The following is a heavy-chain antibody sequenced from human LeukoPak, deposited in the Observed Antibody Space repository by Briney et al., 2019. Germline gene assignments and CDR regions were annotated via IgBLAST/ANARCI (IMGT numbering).Heavy chain of an antibody. Sequence: SETLSLTCTVSGGSISSYYWCWIRQPPGKGLEWIGYIYYSGSTNYNPSLKSRVTISVDTSKNQFSLKLSSVTAADTAVYYCARDQGGYNQNWFDPWGQGTLVTVSS. CDR3: ARDQGGYNQNWFDP. D-gene: IGHD5-24*01. V-gene: IGHV4-59*01. CDR2: IYYSGST. CDR1: GGSISSYY. J-gene: IGHJ5*02.